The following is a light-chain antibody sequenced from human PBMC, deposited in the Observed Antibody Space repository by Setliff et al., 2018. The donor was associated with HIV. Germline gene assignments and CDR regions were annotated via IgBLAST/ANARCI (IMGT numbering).Light chain of an antibody. J-gene: IGLJ1*01. CDR3: CSYAGTDTYI. V-gene: IGLV2-11*01. Sequence: QSALTQPASVSGSPGQSITISCTGSSSDVGAYKYVSWYQQHPGKAPKLIIYDVNRRPSGVPDRFSGSKSGDTASLTISGLQSEDEADYYCCSYAGTDTYIFGTGTKVTVL. CDR2: DVN. CDR1: SSDVGAYKY.